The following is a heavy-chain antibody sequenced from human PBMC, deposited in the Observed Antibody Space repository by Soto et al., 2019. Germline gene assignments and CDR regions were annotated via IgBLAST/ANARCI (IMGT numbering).Heavy chain of an antibody. D-gene: IGHD6-13*01. J-gene: IGHJ4*02. CDR3: AREIMAADHFDY. V-gene: IGHV4-30-4*01. CDR1: GGSIRSGDYY. CDR2: VHYSGNT. Sequence: LSLNCTVSGGSIRSGDYYWSWIRQTPERGLEWCGYVHYSGNTFYNPSLKSRATISLDTSRNQFSLNLSSVTAADSAVYYCAREIMAADHFDYWGQGALVTVSS.